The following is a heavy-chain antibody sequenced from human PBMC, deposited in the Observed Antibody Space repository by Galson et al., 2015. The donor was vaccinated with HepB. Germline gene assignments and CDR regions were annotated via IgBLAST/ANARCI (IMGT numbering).Heavy chain of an antibody. Sequence: SLRLSCAASGFTVSSNYMSWVRQAPGKGLEWVSVIYSGGSTYYADSVKGRFTISRDNSKNTLYLQMNSLRAEDTAVYYCASTYCSSTSCYTKYKDYYYYYGMDVWGQGTTVTVSS. CDR3: ASTYCSSTSCYTKYKDYYYYYGMDV. CDR1: GFTVSSNY. D-gene: IGHD2-2*02. V-gene: IGHV3-53*01. CDR2: IYSGGST. J-gene: IGHJ6*02.